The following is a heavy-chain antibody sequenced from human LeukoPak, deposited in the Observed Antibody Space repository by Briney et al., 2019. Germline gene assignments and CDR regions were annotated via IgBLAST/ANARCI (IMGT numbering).Heavy chain of an antibody. D-gene: IGHD5-18*01. CDR1: GGFISSGGYY. V-gene: IGHV4-31*03. J-gene: IGHJ4*02. CDR2: IYYSGST. Sequence: PSVTPSLTCTVSGGFISSGGYYWSWIRQHPGKGLEWIGYIYYSGSTYYNPSLKSRVTISVDTSKNQFSLKLSSVTAADTAVYYCASESTYRYNYWGRGTLVTVSS. CDR3: ASESTYRYNY.